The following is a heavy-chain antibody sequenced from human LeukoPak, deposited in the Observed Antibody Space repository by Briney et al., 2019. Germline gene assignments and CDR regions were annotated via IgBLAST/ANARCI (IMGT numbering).Heavy chain of an antibody. V-gene: IGHV1-69*13. Sequence: GASVKVSCKASGYTFTSYVISWVRQDPGQGLEWMGGIIPIFGTANYAQKFQGRVTITADESTSTAYMELSSLRSEDTAVYYCARGRGRATIFGPDYWGQGTLVTVSS. CDR1: GYTFTSYV. CDR2: IIPIFGTA. J-gene: IGHJ4*02. D-gene: IGHD5-24*01. CDR3: ARGRGRATIFGPDY.